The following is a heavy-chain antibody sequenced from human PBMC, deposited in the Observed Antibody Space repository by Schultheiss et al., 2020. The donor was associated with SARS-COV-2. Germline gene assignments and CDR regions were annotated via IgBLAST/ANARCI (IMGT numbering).Heavy chain of an antibody. CDR1: GFSFSDYW. D-gene: IGHD2-8*01. CDR2: ISYDGSNK. J-gene: IGHJ4*02. V-gene: IGHV3-30*03. CDR3: ARDLVYSRSAPDY. Sequence: GESLKISCAASGFSFSDYWMHWVRQAPGKGLEWVAVISYDGSNKEYADSVKGRFTISRDNSRNTMYMQMKSVRAEDTAVYYCARDLVYSRSAPDYWGQGTLVTVSS.